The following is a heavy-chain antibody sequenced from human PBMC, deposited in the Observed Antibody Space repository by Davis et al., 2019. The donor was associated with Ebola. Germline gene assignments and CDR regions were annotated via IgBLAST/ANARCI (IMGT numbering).Heavy chain of an antibody. CDR2: INPSGST. CDR1: GGSFSGYY. D-gene: IGHD3-3*01. CDR3: ARDSSPFGVVIGSKYYYYYYGMDV. Sequence: MPSETLSLTCAVYGGSFSGYYWSWIRQPPGKGLEWIGEINPSGSTNYHPSLTSRVTISVDKSKNQFSLKLSSVTAADTAVYYCARDSSPFGVVIGSKYYYYYYGMDVWGQGTTVTVSS. V-gene: IGHV4-34*01. J-gene: IGHJ6*02.